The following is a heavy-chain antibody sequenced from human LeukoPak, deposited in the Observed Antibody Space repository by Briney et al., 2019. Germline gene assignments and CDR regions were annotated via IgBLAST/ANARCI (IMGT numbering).Heavy chain of an antibody. Sequence: GGSLRLSCAASGFTFSSYAMSWVRQAPGKGLEWVSAISGSGGSTYYADSVKGRFTISRDNSKNTLYLQMSSLRAEDTAVYYCAKGDAGSVLPFDYWGQGTLATVSS. CDR3: AKGDAGSVLPFDY. CDR2: ISGSGGST. CDR1: GFTFSSYA. V-gene: IGHV3-23*01. J-gene: IGHJ4*02. D-gene: IGHD5-24*01.